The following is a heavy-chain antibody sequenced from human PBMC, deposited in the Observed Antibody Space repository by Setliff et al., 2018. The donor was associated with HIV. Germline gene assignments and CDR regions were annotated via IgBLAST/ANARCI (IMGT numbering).Heavy chain of an antibody. Sequence: SETLSLTCTVSGGSISSGSYYWSWIRQPAGKGLEWIGHIYTSGSTNYNPSLKSRVTISVDTSKNQFSLKLSSVTAADTAVCYCARATSAGYSYGYRFRGAFDIWGQGTMVTVSS. CDR3: ARATSAGYSYGYRFRGAFDI. J-gene: IGHJ3*02. CDR2: IYTSGST. D-gene: IGHD5-18*01. CDR1: GGSISSGSYY. V-gene: IGHV4-61*09.